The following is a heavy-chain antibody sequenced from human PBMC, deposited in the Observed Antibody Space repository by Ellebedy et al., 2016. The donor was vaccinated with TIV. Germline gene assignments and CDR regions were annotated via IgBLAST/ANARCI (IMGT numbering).Heavy chain of an antibody. V-gene: IGHV1-2*04. D-gene: IGHD4-17*01. CDR2: INPNSGGT. CDR1: GYTFIDYY. Sequence: AASVKVSCKASGYTFIDYYMHWVRQAPGQGLEWMGWINPNSGGTSYAQKFQGWVTMTRDTSISTAYMELSRLRSDDTAVYYCARDGAVTTVFDYWGQGTLVTVSS. CDR3: ARDGAVTTVFDY. J-gene: IGHJ4*02.